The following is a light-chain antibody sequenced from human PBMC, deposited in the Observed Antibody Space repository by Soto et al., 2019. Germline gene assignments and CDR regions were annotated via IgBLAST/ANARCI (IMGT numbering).Light chain of an antibody. CDR2: AAS. J-gene: IGKJ1*01. V-gene: IGKV1-39*01. CDR3: QQSYSTPPWT. CDR1: QSISSY. Sequence: IKMRKSLSSLSASVGDRVTITCRASQSISSYLNWYQQKPGKAPKLLIYAASSLQSGVPSRFSGSGSGTDFTLTISSLQPEDFATYYCQQSYSTPPWTFGQGTKVDIK.